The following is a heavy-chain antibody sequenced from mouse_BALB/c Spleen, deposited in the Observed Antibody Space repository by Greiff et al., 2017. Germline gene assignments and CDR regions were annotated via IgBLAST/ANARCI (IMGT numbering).Heavy chain of an antibody. Sequence: EVKVEESGGGLVQPGGSLKLSCAASGFTFSSYAMSWVRQTPEKRLEWVASISSGGSTYYPDSVKGRFTISRDNARNILYLQMSSLRSEDTAMYYCARGLYYGNYWFAYWGQGTLVTVSA. CDR2: ISSGGST. CDR1: GFTFSSYA. CDR3: ARGLYYGNYWFAY. V-gene: IGHV5-6-5*01. J-gene: IGHJ3*01. D-gene: IGHD2-1*01.